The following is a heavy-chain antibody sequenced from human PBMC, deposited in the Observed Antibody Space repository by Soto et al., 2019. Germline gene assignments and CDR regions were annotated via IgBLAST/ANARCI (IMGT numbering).Heavy chain of an antibody. V-gene: IGHV1-69*13. Sequence: SVKVSCKASGGTFSSYAISWVRQAPGQGLEWMGGIIPTFGTANYAQKFQGRVTITADESTSTAYMELSSLRSEDTAVYYCAREQAAGPGYFDYWGQGTLVTVSS. J-gene: IGHJ4*02. D-gene: IGHD6-13*01. CDR3: AREQAAGPGYFDY. CDR1: GGTFSSYA. CDR2: IIPTFGTA.